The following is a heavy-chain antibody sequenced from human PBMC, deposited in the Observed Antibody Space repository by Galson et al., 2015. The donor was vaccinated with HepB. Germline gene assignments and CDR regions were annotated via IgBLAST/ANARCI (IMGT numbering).Heavy chain of an antibody. Sequence: SVKVSCKASGGTFSSYAISWVRQAPGQGLEWMGGIIPIFGTANYAQKFQGRVTITADESTSTAYMELSSLRSEDTAVYYCVRDGASGFGELSGVGVGFSYYYMDVWGKGTTVTVSS. CDR2: IIPIFGTA. D-gene: IGHD3-10*01. CDR3: VRDGASGFGELSGVGVGFSYYYMDV. CDR1: GGTFSSYA. V-gene: IGHV1-69*13. J-gene: IGHJ6*03.